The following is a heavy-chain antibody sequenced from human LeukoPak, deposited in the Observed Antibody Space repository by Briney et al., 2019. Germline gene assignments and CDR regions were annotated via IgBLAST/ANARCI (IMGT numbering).Heavy chain of an antibody. J-gene: IGHJ4*02. Sequence: GGSLRLSCAASGFTFSSYGMSWVRQAPGKGLEWVSGISWNSGSIGYADSVKGRFTISRDNAKNSLYLQMDSLRADDTALYYCATLTGPRTFDYWGQGTLVTVSS. CDR1: GFTFSSYG. D-gene: IGHD1-20*01. CDR3: ATLTGPRTFDY. CDR2: ISWNSGSI. V-gene: IGHV3-9*01.